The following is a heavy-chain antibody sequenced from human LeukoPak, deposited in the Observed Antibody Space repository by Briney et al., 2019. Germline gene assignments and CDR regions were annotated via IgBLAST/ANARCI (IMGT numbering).Heavy chain of an antibody. CDR1: GFTFTNAW. CDR2: IKSKTDGGTT. Sequence: GGSLRLSCAASGFTFTNAWMSWVRQAPGKGLEWVGRIKSKTDGGTTDYAAPVKGRFTISRDDSKNTLYLQMNSLKTEDTALYYCTTDPGCCSSTSRWIQLCHFDYWGQGTLVTVSS. V-gene: IGHV3-15*01. D-gene: IGHD2-2*01. CDR3: TTDPGCCSSTSRWIQLCHFDY. J-gene: IGHJ4*02.